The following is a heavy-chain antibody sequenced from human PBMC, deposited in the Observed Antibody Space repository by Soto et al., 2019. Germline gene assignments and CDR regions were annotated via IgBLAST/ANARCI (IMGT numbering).Heavy chain of an antibody. CDR3: TRGPRILTIFDPQYYYYYYGMDL. CDR2: ICHGGGA. CDR1: GGSLSGYC. Sequence: SETLSLTCAVYGGSLSGYCWSWIRQTPGERLEWVGDICHGGGANYNPSLKSRVTISVDTSKNQFSLKLSSVTAADTAVYYCTRGPRILTIFDPQYYYYYYGMDLWGQGTMVTVFS. J-gene: IGHJ6*02. D-gene: IGHD3-9*01. V-gene: IGHV4-34*01.